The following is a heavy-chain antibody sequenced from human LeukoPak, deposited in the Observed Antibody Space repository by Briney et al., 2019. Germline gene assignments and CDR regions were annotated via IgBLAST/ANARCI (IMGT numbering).Heavy chain of an antibody. CDR2: IKNDGSST. Sequence: PGGALRLSCAASGFTFSRYWMLWVRQAPGKGLVWVSLIKNDGSSTTYADSVKGRFTISRDNAKNTLFLQMNSLRADDTAIYYCASALGGQGGHWGQGTLVTVSS. D-gene: IGHD1-26*01. CDR1: GFTFSRYW. V-gene: IGHV3-74*03. J-gene: IGHJ4*02. CDR3: ASALGGQGGH.